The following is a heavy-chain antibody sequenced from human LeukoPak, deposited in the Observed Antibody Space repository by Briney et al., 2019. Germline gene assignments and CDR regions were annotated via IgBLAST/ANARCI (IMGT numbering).Heavy chain of an antibody. CDR1: GFTFTAYL. D-gene: IGHD3-10*01. Sequence: GGSLRLSCAASGFTFTAYLMSWVRQAPGKGLEWVADIEHDGSEKYYVDSVKGRFTISRDNVKNSLFLQMNSLRAEDTTVYYCARHASGCYFFEYWGQGTLVTVSS. CDR3: ARHASGCYFFEY. CDR2: IEHDGSEK. V-gene: IGHV3-7*03. J-gene: IGHJ4*02.